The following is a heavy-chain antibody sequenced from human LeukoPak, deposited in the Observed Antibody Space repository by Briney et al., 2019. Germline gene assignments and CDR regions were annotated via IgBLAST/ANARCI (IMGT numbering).Heavy chain of an antibody. V-gene: IGHV4-59*11. CDR2: IYYTGST. D-gene: IGHD3-10*01. CDR1: GGSLSTHY. CDR3: ARAQYASGSVFGY. Sequence: SETMSLTCPVSGGSLSTHYWSWIRQPPGKGLEWIGYIYYTGSTNYNPSLRRRVTMAIDTSKNQFSLEVTFVSAADTAVYYCARAQYASGSVFGYWGQGTLATVSS. J-gene: IGHJ4*02.